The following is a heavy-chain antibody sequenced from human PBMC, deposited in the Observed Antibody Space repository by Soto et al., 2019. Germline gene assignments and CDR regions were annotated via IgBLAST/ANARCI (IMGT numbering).Heavy chain of an antibody. Sequence: EMQLLESGGGLVQPGGSLRLSCAVSGFTFSTYAMTWVRQAPGKGLEWVSGIRGSGGSTYYADSVKGRFTISRDNSKNTQYLQMNSLRAEDTAVYYCAKHLRSSSPRSPIDYWGPGALVTVSS. CDR2: IRGSGGST. D-gene: IGHD6-6*01. V-gene: IGHV3-23*01. J-gene: IGHJ4*02. CDR3: AKHLRSSSPRSPIDY. CDR1: GFTFSTYA.